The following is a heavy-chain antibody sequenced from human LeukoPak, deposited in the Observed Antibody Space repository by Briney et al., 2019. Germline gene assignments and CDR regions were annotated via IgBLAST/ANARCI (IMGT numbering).Heavy chain of an antibody. J-gene: IGHJ4*02. CDR1: GFTFSSYD. V-gene: IGHV4-38-2*01. CDR3: ARYDSSGWGGGGDFDY. D-gene: IGHD6-19*01. Sequence: GSLRLSCAASGFTFSSYDMDWVRQPPGKGLEWIGSIYHSGSTYYNPSLKSRVTISVDTSKNQFSLKLSSVTAADTAVYYCARYDSSGWGGGGDFDYWGQGTLVTVSS. CDR2: IYHSGST.